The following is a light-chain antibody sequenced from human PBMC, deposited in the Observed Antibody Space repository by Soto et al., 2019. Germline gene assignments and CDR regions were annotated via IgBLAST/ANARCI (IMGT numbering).Light chain of an antibody. CDR1: QSVSSS. Sequence: ENVLTQSPGTLSLSPGERATLSCRASQSVSSSLAWYQQRPGQAPRLLIYGTSSRATGIPDRFSGSGSGTDFTLNIDRLEPEDFAVYFCQQYFTSPETFGGGTKVDIK. CDR3: QQYFTSPET. CDR2: GTS. J-gene: IGKJ4*01. V-gene: IGKV3-20*01.